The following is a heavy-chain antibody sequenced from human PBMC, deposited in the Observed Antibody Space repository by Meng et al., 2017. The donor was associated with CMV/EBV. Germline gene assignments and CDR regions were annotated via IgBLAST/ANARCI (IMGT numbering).Heavy chain of an antibody. CDR3: ARARLGYCSSTSCYTMGWFDP. D-gene: IGHD2-2*02. V-gene: IGHV1-69*05. J-gene: IGHJ5*02. CDR1: GGTFSSYA. Sequence: SVKVSCKASGGTFSSYAISWVRQAPGQGLEWMGGIIPIFGTANYAQKFQGRVTITTDESTSTAYMELSSLRSEDTAVYYCARARLGYCSSTSCYTMGWFDPWGQGTPVTVSS. CDR2: IIPIFGTA.